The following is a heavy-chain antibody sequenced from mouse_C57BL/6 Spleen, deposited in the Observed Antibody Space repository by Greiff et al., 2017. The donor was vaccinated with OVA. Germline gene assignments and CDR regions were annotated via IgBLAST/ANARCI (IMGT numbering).Heavy chain of an antibody. V-gene: IGHV1-64*01. J-gene: IGHJ2*01. Sequence: VQLQQPGAELVKPGASVKLSCKASGYTFTSYWMHWVKQRPGQGLEWIGMIHPNSGSTNYNEKFKSKATLTVDKSSSTSYMQLSSLTAEDSAVYYCARSRGKLGPDYWGQGTTLTVSS. CDR3: ARSRGKLGPDY. D-gene: IGHD4-1*01. CDR1: GYTFTSYW. CDR2: IHPNSGST.